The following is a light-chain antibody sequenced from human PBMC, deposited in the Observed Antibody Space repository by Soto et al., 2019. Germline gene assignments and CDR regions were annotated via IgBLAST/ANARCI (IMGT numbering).Light chain of an antibody. Sequence: DIQMTQSPPSLSAFVGDRVTITCRASQDIGNFLAWYQQKPGKVPKLLIYAASTLQSGVPSRFSGSGSGTDFTLTISSLQPEDVATYYCQKCKVAPFTVGGGTKVDIK. CDR1: QDIGNF. J-gene: IGKJ4*01. CDR3: QKCKVAPFT. CDR2: AAS. V-gene: IGKV1-27*01.